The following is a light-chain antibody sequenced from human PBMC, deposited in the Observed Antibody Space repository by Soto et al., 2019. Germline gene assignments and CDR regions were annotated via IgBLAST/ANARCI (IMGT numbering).Light chain of an antibody. J-gene: IGKJ4*02. CDR3: QQDNCYPPT. V-gene: IGKV1-5*03. Sequence: SPFTLSLSVLEIVTITFRASQSISSWLAWYQQKPGKAPKLLIYKASSLESGVPSRFSGSGSGTEFTLTICGLQPDDFATYYCQQDNCYPPTFSEGTNVEIK. CDR2: KAS. CDR1: QSISSW.